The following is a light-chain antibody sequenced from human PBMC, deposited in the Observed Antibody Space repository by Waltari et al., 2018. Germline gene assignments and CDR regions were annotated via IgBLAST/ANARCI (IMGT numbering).Light chain of an antibody. CDR3: QQSDSFPLT. J-gene: IGKJ4*01. CDR2: TAS. CDR1: QDVGSW. Sequence: DIQMTQSPSSLSASVGDSVTIPCRASQDVGSWLAWYQQRPGKAPNLLIHTASNLQRGVPSRFSGSRSGTEFTLIIDGLQPEDFATYFCQQSDSFPLTFGGGTKLEMK. V-gene: IGKV1D-12*01.